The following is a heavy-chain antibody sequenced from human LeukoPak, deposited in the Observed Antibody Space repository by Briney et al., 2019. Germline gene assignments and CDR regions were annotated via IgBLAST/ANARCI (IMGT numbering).Heavy chain of an antibody. Sequence: KTGGSLRLSCAASGFNFSDYYMSWIRQAPGKGLEWVSYISSSGSTIYYADSVKGRFTISRDNAKNSLYLQMNSLRAEDTAVYYCASGVASYYYGSGSYPADYWGQGTLVTVSS. CDR2: ISSSGSTI. CDR1: GFNFSDYY. CDR3: ASGVASYYYGSGSYPADY. V-gene: IGHV3-11*04. J-gene: IGHJ4*02. D-gene: IGHD3-10*01.